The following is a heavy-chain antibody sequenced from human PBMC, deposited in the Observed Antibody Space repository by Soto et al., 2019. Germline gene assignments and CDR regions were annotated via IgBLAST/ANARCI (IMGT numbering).Heavy chain of an antibody. V-gene: IGHV3-23*01. CDR2: ISGSGGST. CDR3: AKPNLYCSSTSCYDY. J-gene: IGHJ4*02. D-gene: IGHD2-2*01. Sequence: GGSLRLSCAASGFTFSNYAMSWVRQAPGKGREWVSGISGSGGSTYYADSLKGRFTISRDNSKNTLYLQMNSLRAEDTAVYYCAKPNLYCSSTSCYDYWGQGTLVTVSS. CDR1: GFTFSNYA.